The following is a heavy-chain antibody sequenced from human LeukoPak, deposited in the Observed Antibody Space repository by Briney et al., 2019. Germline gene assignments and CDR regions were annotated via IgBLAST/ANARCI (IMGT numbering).Heavy chain of an antibody. J-gene: IGHJ5*02. V-gene: IGHV1-69*04. CDR1: GCTFSSYT. CDR2: IIPILGIA. CDR3: ARDGRMVRGDIYLDWFDP. D-gene: IGHD3-10*01. Sequence: SVKVSCKASGCTFSSYTISWVRQAPGQGLEWMGRIIPILGIANYAQKFQGRVTITADKSTSTAYMELSSLRSEDTAVYYCARDGRMVRGDIYLDWFDPWGQGTLVTVSS.